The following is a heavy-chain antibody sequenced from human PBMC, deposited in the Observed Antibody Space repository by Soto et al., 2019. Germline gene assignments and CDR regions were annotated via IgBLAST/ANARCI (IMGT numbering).Heavy chain of an antibody. J-gene: IGHJ5*02. Sequence: SETLSLTCAVSGYSISSGHYWGWLRQPPGKGLEWLRSIYHGGSTYYNPSLNSRVTLSLDMTNILFSLILNSVTAADTAVYYCARVGPWVPYYYDSRPYTFENWFDPWGQGTLVTVSS. CDR1: GYSISSGHY. D-gene: IGHD3-22*01. CDR3: ARVGPWVPYYYDSRPYTFENWFDP. CDR2: IYHGGST. V-gene: IGHV4-38-2*01.